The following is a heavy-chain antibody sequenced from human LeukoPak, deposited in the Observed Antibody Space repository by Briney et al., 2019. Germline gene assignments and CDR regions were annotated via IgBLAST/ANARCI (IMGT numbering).Heavy chain of an antibody. Sequence: SVKVSCKASGGTFSSYAISWVRQAPGQGLEWMGGIIPIFGTANYAQKFQGRVTITADESTSTAYMELSSLRSEDTAVYYCARDRKWEPPFDYWGQGTLVTVSS. V-gene: IGHV1-69*13. CDR1: GGTFSSYA. D-gene: IGHD1-26*01. CDR3: ARDRKWEPPFDY. J-gene: IGHJ4*02. CDR2: IIPIFGTA.